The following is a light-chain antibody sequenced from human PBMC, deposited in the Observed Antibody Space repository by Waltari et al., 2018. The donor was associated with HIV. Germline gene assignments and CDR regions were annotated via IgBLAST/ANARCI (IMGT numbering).Light chain of an antibody. CDR3: CSYAGSSNWV. Sequence: QSALTQPASVSGSPGQSITISCTGSSSDVGSYNLVSWYQQHPGKAPKLMIYEGIKRPSGVSNRFSGSKSGNTASQTISGLQAEDEADYYCCSYAGSSNWVFGGGTKLTVL. CDR1: SSDVGSYNL. V-gene: IGLV2-23*01. CDR2: EGI. J-gene: IGLJ3*02.